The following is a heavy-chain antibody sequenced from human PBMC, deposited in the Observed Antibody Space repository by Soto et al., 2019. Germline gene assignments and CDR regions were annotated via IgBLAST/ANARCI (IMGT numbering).Heavy chain of an antibody. V-gene: IGHV4-59*08. Sequence: SETLSLTCTVSGASINNYYWSWIRQPPGKKLEWIGYVYNSGTTNYNPSFESRVTISADTSKNQFSLKLRSVTAADTAVYYCARKWLYYYDSSGYSPYFDYWGQGTLVTVSS. CDR1: GASINNYY. D-gene: IGHD3-22*01. CDR3: ARKWLYYYDSSGYSPYFDY. CDR2: VYNSGTT. J-gene: IGHJ4*02.